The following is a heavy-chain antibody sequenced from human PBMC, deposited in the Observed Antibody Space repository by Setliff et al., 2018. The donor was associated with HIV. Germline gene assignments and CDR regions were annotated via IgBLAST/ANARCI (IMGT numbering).Heavy chain of an antibody. V-gene: IGHV1-2*02. CDR3: ARDPGYKSSWYGAFDI. CDR1: GDAFTDYY. Sequence: ASVKVSCKDSGDAFTDYYIHWVRQAPGQGLEWMGWINPNSGGTNYAQKFQGRVTMTRDTSISTAFMGLSRLRSDDTAVYYCARDPGYKSSWYGAFDIWGQGTMVTVSS. J-gene: IGHJ3*02. D-gene: IGHD6-13*01. CDR2: INPNSGGT.